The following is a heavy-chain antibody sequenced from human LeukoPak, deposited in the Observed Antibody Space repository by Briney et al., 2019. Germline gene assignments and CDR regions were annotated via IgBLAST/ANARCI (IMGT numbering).Heavy chain of an antibody. Sequence: GESLKISCKGSGYSFTSYWIGWVRQMPGKGLEWMGIIYPGDSDTRYSPSFQSQVTISADKSISTAYLQWSSLKASDTAMYYCARHTAAAGTYRYYYGMDVWGQGTTVTVSS. D-gene: IGHD6-13*01. J-gene: IGHJ6*02. CDR2: IYPGDSDT. V-gene: IGHV5-51*01. CDR3: ARHTAAAGTYRYYYGMDV. CDR1: GYSFTSYW.